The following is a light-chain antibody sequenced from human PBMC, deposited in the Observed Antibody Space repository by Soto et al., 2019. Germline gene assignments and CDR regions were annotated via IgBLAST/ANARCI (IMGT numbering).Light chain of an antibody. CDR3: QQFNTSPMYT. J-gene: IGKJ2*01. CDR1: QSVTSNY. V-gene: IGKV3-20*01. Sequence: EIVLTQSPGTLSLSPGERATLSCRASQSVTSNYLAWYQQKPGQAPRLLIYGASSRASGIPDRFSGSGSGTDFALTISRLEPEDFGVYYCQQFNTSPMYTFGQGTKVEIK. CDR2: GAS.